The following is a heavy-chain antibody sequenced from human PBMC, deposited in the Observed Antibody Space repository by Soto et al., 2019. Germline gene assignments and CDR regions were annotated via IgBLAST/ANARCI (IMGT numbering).Heavy chain of an antibody. Sequence: PGGSLRLSCAASGFTVSSNYMSWVRQAPGKGLEWVSVIYSGGSTYYADSVKGRFTISRDNSKNTLYLEVNSLRAEDTAVYYCARETKVRGYSGQGTLFPFSP. CDR3: ARETKVRGY. J-gene: IGHJ4*02. CDR2: IYSGGST. V-gene: IGHV3-53*01. D-gene: IGHD1-7*01. CDR1: GFTVSSNY.